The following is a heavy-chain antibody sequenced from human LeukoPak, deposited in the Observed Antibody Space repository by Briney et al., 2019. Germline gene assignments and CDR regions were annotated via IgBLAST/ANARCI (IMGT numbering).Heavy chain of an antibody. CDR1: GYTFTGYY. V-gene: IGHV1-2*02. D-gene: IGHD3-10*01. CDR3: ARVPRRGDRFDP. Sequence: GASVKVSCKASGYTFTGYYMHWVRQAPGQGLEWMGWINPNSGGTNYAQKFQGRVTMTRNTSISTAYMGLSSLRSEDTAVYYCARVPRRGDRFDPWGQGTLVTVSS. J-gene: IGHJ5*02. CDR2: INPNSGGT.